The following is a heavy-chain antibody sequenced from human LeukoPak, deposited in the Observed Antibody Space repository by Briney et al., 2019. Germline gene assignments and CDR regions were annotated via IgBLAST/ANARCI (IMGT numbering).Heavy chain of an antibody. J-gene: IGHJ4*02. CDR3: ARLLVRGVIRYFDY. CDR1: GFTFSSYS. Sequence: PGGSLRLSCAASGFTFSSYSINWVRQAPGKGLEWVSSISSSSSYIYYADSVKGRFTISRDNAKNSLYLQMNSLRAEDTAVYYCARLLVRGVIRYFDYWGQGTLVTVSS. CDR2: ISSSSSYI. D-gene: IGHD3-10*01. V-gene: IGHV3-21*01.